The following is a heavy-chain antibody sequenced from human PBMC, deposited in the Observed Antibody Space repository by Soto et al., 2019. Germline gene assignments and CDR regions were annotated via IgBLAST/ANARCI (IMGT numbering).Heavy chain of an antibody. D-gene: IGHD2-2*01. J-gene: IGHJ5*02. CDR2: IYWNDDK. Sequence: SGPTLVNPTHTLTLTCTFSGFSLSTSGVGVGWIRQPPGKALEWLALIYWNDDKRYSPSLKSRLTITKDTSKNQVVLTMTNMDPVDTATYYCAHSTMNYIVVPDSSECFDPWGQGTLVTVSS. CDR1: GFSLSTSGVG. CDR3: AHSTMNYIVVPDSSECFDP. V-gene: IGHV2-5*01.